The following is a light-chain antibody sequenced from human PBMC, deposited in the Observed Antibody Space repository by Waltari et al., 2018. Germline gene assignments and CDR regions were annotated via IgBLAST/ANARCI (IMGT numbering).Light chain of an antibody. Sequence: EIVMTQSPATLSVSPGERATLSCRASQGVTSILAWYQQKPGQAPRPLIYGTSTRATGIPDRFSGSGSGAEFTLTISSLQSEDFAVYYCQQYNNWPPTFGQGTKLEIK. CDR1: QGVTSI. CDR2: GTS. CDR3: QQYNNWPPT. J-gene: IGKJ2*01. V-gene: IGKV3-15*01.